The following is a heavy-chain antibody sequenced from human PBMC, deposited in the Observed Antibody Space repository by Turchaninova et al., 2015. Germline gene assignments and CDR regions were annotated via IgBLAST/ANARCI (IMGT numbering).Heavy chain of an antibody. D-gene: IGHD7-27*01. CDR3: ARHLNWAFDF. J-gene: IGHJ4*02. V-gene: IGHV4-38-2*01. Sequence: QVQLQASGPGLVKPSEPLSLTCAVSGYPIRSGYSWGWIRQPPGKRLEWIASIYHSGSTYYNPSLKSRVTISLDTSKTQFSLNLSSVTAADTAVYYCARHLNWAFDFWGQGTLVTVSS. CDR2: IYHSGST. CDR1: GYPIRSGYS.